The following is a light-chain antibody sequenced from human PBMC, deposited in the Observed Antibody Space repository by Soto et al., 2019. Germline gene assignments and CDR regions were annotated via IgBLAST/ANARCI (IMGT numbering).Light chain of an antibody. CDR2: DAS. CDR3: QQRSNWPPYT. J-gene: IGKJ2*01. CDR1: QSISSW. Sequence: DIQMTQSPSTLSASVGDRVTITCRASQSISSWLAWYQQKPGKAPKLLIYDASNRATGIPARFSGSGSGTDFTLTISSLEPEDFAVYYCQQRSNWPPYTFGQGTKLEIK. V-gene: IGKV1-5*01.